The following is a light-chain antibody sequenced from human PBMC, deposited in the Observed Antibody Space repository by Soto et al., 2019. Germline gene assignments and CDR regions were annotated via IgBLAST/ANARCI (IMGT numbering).Light chain of an antibody. CDR1: QSLLHRSGYNY. CDR2: LAS. Sequence: IVMTQSPLSLPVTPGEPASISCRSSQSLLHRSGYNYLTGYVQKPGQSPQLLIYLASGRASGVPGRFSVSGSCTDFTLRISGVEAEDVGVYYCMQALETTLSFGGGTKLEIK. V-gene: IGKV2-28*01. CDR3: MQALETTLS. J-gene: IGKJ4*01.